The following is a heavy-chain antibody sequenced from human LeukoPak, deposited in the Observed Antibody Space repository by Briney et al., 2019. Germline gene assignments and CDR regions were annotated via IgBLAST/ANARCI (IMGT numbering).Heavy chain of an antibody. CDR2: ISDDGTFT. V-gene: IGHV3-30-3*01. J-gene: IGHJ4*02. CDR1: GFTFSRYA. Sequence: PGRSLRLSCAASGFTFSRYAMHWVRQAPGKGLEWVAVISDDGTFTLYGDSVRGRFTISRDSSKNTLYLQMNSLRLEDTAVYYCARDPYRDAPGYFDYWGQGTLVTVSS. CDR3: ARDPYRDAPGYFDY.